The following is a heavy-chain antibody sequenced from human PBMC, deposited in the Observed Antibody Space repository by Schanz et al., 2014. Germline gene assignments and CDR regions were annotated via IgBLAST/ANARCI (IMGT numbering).Heavy chain of an antibody. CDR1: GFTFTNYA. Sequence: DVQLLESGGGLVQPGGSLRLSCAASGFTFTNYAMSWVRQAPGKGLEWVSSISGDHRNTFYADSVKGRFTISRDNSKNTLYLQMNSLRAEDTAVYYCAKGRFGELSAFDIWGQGTMVTVSS. CDR2: ISGDHRNT. J-gene: IGHJ3*02. CDR3: AKGRFGELSAFDI. D-gene: IGHD3-10*01. V-gene: IGHV3-23*01.